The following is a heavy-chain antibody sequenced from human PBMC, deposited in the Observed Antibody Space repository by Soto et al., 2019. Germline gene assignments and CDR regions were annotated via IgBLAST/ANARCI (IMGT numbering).Heavy chain of an antibody. J-gene: IGHJ4*02. D-gene: IGHD3-22*01. CDR3: ARFGEIRYDSSGYYYDY. Sequence: ASVKVSCKASGYTFTSYGISWVRQAPGQGLEWMGWISAYNGNTNYAQKLQGRVTMTTDTSTSTAYMELRSLRSDDTAVYYCARFGEIRYDSSGYYYDYWGQGTLVTVSS. CDR2: ISAYNGNT. V-gene: IGHV1-18*01. CDR1: GYTFTSYG.